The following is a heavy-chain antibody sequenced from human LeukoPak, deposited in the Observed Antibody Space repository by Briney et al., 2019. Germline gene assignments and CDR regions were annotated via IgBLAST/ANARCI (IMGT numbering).Heavy chain of an antibody. CDR2: ISAYSGNT. D-gene: IGHD3-22*01. CDR3: AISQGSYYDTSGYLGGDY. J-gene: IGHJ4*02. V-gene: IGHV1-18*01. Sequence: ALVKVSCKASGYTFTNYGIFWVRQAPGQGLEWMGWISAYSGNTNYAQKLQGRVTTTTETSTSTAYMELESLRSDDTAVYYCAISQGSYYDTSGYLGGDYWGQGTLVTVSS. CDR1: GYTFTNYG.